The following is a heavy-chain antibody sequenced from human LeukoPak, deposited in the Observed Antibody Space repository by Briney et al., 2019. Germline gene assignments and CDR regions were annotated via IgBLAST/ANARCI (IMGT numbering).Heavy chain of an antibody. Sequence: QPGGSLRLSCAVSGFSVTNNYMSWVRQAPGKGLEWVSVFYVGGATYYADSVKGRFTISRDNSKNTLYLQMNSLRAEDTARYYCAKYYYGSGRFDYWGQGTLVTVSS. J-gene: IGHJ4*02. D-gene: IGHD3-10*01. V-gene: IGHV3-53*01. CDR3: AKYYYGSGRFDY. CDR2: FYVGGAT. CDR1: GFSVTNNY.